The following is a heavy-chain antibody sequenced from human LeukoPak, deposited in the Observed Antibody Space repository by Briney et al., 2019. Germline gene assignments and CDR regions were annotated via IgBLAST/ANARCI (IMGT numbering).Heavy chain of an antibody. Sequence: GASVKVSCKASGYTFTGYYMHWVRQAPGQGLEWMGWINPNSGGTNYAQKFQGRVTMTRDTSISTAYMELSRLRSDDTAVYYCARDHCSSTSCPEGYGYFDYWGQGTLVTVSS. J-gene: IGHJ4*02. CDR1: GYTFTGYY. CDR2: INPNSGGT. D-gene: IGHD2-2*01. V-gene: IGHV1-2*02. CDR3: ARDHCSSTSCPEGYGYFDY.